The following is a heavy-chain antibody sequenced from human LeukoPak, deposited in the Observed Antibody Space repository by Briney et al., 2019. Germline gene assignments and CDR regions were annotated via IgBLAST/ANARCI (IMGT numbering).Heavy chain of an antibody. J-gene: IGHJ4*02. CDR2: IYYSGST. D-gene: IGHD3-22*01. CDR1: GGSISSYY. CDR3: AATYYDSSGPFDY. Sequence: PSETLSLTCTVSGGSISSYYWSWIRQPPGKGLEWIGCIYYSGSTNYNPSLKSRVTISVDTSKNQFSLKLSSVTAADTAVYYCAATYYDSSGPFDYWGQGTLVTVSS. V-gene: IGHV4-59*08.